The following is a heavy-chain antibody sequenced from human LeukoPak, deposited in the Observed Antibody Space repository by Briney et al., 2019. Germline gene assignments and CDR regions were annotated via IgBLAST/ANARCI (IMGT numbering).Heavy chain of an antibody. CDR3: ARDINYDSSGSTDY. V-gene: IGHV4-39*07. J-gene: IGHJ4*02. CDR1: GGSISSSSYY. CDR2: IYYSGST. Sequence: SETLSLTCTVSGGSISSSSYYWGWIRQPPGKGLEWIGSIYYSGSTYYNPSLKSRVTISVDTSKNQLSLKLSSVTAADTAVYYCARDINYDSSGSTDYWGQGTLVTVSS. D-gene: IGHD3-22*01.